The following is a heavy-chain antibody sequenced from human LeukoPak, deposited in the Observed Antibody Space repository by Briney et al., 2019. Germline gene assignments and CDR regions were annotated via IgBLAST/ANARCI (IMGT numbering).Heavy chain of an antibody. CDR1: GDSVTSAAYY. D-gene: IGHD3-9*01. Sequence: PSETLSLTCTVSGDSVTSAAYYWAWIRQPPGKGLEWIGYIYYTGSTNYNPSLKSRVTISVDTSKNQFSLKLSSVTAADTAVYYCATLTGYSSESWFDPWGQGILVTVSS. J-gene: IGHJ5*02. CDR3: ATLTGYSSESWFDP. V-gene: IGHV4-61*08. CDR2: IYYTGST.